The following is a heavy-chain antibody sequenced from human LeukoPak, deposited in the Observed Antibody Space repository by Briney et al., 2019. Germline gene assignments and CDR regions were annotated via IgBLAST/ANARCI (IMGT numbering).Heavy chain of an antibody. Sequence: SETLSLTCTVSGGSISSYYWSWIRQPPGKGLEWIGYTYYSGSTNYNPSLKSRVTISIDTSMNQFSLKLTSVTAADTAVYYCAREKMTTITTIDYWGQGTLVTVSS. D-gene: IGHD4-11*01. CDR3: AREKMTTITTIDY. V-gene: IGHV4-59*12. CDR2: TYYSGST. J-gene: IGHJ4*02. CDR1: GGSISSYY.